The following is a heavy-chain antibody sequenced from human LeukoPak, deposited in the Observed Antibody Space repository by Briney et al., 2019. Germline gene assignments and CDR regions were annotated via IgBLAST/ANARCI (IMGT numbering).Heavy chain of an antibody. D-gene: IGHD6-6*01. Sequence: PGGSLRLSCAASGFTVSSNYMSWVRQAPGKGLEWVSVIYSGGSTYYADSVKGRFTISRDNSKNTLYLQMNSLRAEDTAVYYRARPSHVSSTRYYYYGMDVWGQGTTVTVSS. V-gene: IGHV3-66*01. CDR1: GFTVSSNY. J-gene: IGHJ6*02. CDR2: IYSGGST. CDR3: ARPSHVSSTRYYYYGMDV.